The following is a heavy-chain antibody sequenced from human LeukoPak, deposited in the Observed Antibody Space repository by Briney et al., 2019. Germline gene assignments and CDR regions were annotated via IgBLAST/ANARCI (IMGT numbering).Heavy chain of an antibody. J-gene: IGHJ4*02. CDR3: AKAPVTTCRGAFCYPFDY. D-gene: IGHD2-15*01. CDR1: GFTFSSYA. V-gene: IGHV3-23*01. CDR2: ISDTGNT. Sequence: GRSLRLSCAASGFTFSSYAMSWVRQAPGKGLEWASAISDTGNTYHADSVKGRFTISRDSSKNTLFLQMNRLRPEDAAVYYCAKAPVTTCRGAFCYPFDYWGLGTLVTVSS.